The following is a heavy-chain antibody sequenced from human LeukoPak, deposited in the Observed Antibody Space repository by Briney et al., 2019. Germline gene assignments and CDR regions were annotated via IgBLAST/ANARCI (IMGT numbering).Heavy chain of an antibody. CDR3: ARVYYSNSYDYWYFDL. D-gene: IGHD4-11*01. CDR1: GGSFSGYY. V-gene: IGHV4-34*01. Sequence: PSETLSLTCAVYGGSFSGYYWSWIRQPPGKGLEWIGEINHSGSTNYNPSLKSRVTISVDTSKNQFSLKLTSVTAADTAVYYCARVYYSNSYDYWYFDLWGRGTLVTVSS. J-gene: IGHJ2*01. CDR2: INHSGST.